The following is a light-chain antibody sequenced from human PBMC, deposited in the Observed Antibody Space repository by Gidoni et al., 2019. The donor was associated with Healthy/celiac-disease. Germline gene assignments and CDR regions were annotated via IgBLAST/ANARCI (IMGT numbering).Light chain of an antibody. J-gene: IGLJ3*02. CDR2: QDS. CDR1: KLGDKY. CDR3: QAWDSSTTWV. V-gene: IGLV3-1*01. Sequence: SYELPQPPLAASSPGQTASITCSGDKLGDKYACWYQQKPGQSPVLVIYQDSKRPSGIPERFSGSNSGNTATLTISGTQAMDEADYYCQAWDSSTTWVFGGGTKLTVL.